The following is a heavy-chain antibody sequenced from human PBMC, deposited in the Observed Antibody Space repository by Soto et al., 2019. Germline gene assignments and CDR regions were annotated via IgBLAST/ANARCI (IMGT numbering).Heavy chain of an antibody. V-gene: IGHV3-9*01. Sequence: EVQLVESGGGLVQPGRSLRLSCAASAFTFGDYAMHWVRQAPGRGLEWVSCISWNSGNIVYVDSVEGRFTISRDNAKNSLYLQMNSLRPEDKDLYYCVTGSTTSCVAPFPYWGQGDLVTVSS. CDR2: ISWNSGNI. CDR3: VTGSTTSCVAPFPY. D-gene: IGHD2-2*01. J-gene: IGHJ4*02. CDR1: AFTFGDYA.